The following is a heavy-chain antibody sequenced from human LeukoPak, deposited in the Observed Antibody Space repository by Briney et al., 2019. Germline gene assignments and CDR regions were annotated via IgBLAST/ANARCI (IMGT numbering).Heavy chain of an antibody. CDR1: GFTFSSYG. V-gene: IGHV3-21*01. J-gene: IGHJ4*02. CDR2: ISSSSSYI. CDR3: ARDRAYCGGDCYFDPRDSDYFDY. D-gene: IGHD2-21*02. Sequence: PGGSLRLSCAASGFTFSSYGMNWVRQAPGKGLEWVSSISSSSSYIYYADSVKGRFTISRDNAKNTLYLQMNSLRAEDTAVYYCARDRAYCGGDCYFDPRDSDYFDYWGQGTLVTVSS.